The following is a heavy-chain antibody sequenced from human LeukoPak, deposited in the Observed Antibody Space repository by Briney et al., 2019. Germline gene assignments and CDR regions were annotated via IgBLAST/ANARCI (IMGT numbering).Heavy chain of an antibody. D-gene: IGHD5-18*01. CDR2: MNPNSGNT. J-gene: IGHJ4*02. V-gene: IGHV1-8*03. CDR1: GYTFTSYD. Sequence: ASVKVSCEASGYTFTSYDINWVRQATGQGLERMGWMNPNSGNTGYAQKFQGRVTITRNTSISTAYMELSSLRSEDTAVYYCARAPWALGYSYGSDYWGQGTLVTVSS. CDR3: ARAPWALGYSYGSDY.